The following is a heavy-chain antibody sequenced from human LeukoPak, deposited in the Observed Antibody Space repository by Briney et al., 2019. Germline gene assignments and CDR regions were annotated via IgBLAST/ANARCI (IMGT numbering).Heavy chain of an antibody. CDR2: ISWNSASI. V-gene: IGHV3-9*01. CDR3: ARGPLATWAAIDS. D-gene: IGHD5-12*01. CDR1: GFSFDDFA. J-gene: IGHJ4*02. Sequence: TGRSLRLSCVVSGFSFDDFAMHLVRQAPGKGLEWVSGISWNSASIGYADSVKGRFTISRDNAKKSLYLQMNSLRTEDTAFYYCARGPLATWAAIDSWGQGTLVTVSS.